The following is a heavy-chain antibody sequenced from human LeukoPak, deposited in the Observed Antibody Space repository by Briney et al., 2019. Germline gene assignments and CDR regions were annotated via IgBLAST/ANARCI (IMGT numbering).Heavy chain of an antibody. D-gene: IGHD3-16*02. CDR1: GYTFTGYY. J-gene: IGHJ4*02. V-gene: IGHV1-2*02. CDR3: ARVRAGYVWGSYRTIDY. CDR2: INPNSGGT. Sequence: ASVKVSCKASGYTFTGYYMHWVRQAPGQGLEWMGWINPNSGGTNYAQKFQGRVTMTRDTSISTAYMELRSLRSDDTAVYYCARVRAGYVWGSYRTIDYWGQGTLVTVSS.